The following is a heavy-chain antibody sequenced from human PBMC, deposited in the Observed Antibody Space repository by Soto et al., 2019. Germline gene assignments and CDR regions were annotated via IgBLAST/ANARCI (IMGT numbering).Heavy chain of an antibody. V-gene: IGHV1-3*01. D-gene: IGHD3-10*01. Sequence: QVQLVQSGAEVKKPGASVKVSCKASGYTFTSYAMHWVRQAPGQRLEWMGWINAGNGNTKYSQKFQGRVTITRDTXXSTAYMELSSLRSEDTAVYYCARARWFGELDGMDVWGQGTTVTVSS. CDR3: ARARWFGELDGMDV. CDR1: GYTFTSYA. J-gene: IGHJ6*02. CDR2: INAGNGNT.